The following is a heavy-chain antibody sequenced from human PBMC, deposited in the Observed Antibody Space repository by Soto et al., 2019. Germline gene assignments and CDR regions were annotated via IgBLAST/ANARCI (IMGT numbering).Heavy chain of an antibody. CDR2: VSHDGRNT. V-gene: IGHV3-30*18. CDR3: AKGGRQWLVTSDFNY. CDR1: GFTFSDYA. J-gene: IGHJ4*02. Sequence: VQLVESGGGVVQPGRSLRLSCAASGFTFSDYAMHWVRQAPGKGLEWVAVVSHDGRNTHYADSVEGRFTISRDSSKNTISLEMTSLRAEDTAVYYCAKGGRQWLVTSDFNYWGQGTLVTVYS. D-gene: IGHD6-19*01.